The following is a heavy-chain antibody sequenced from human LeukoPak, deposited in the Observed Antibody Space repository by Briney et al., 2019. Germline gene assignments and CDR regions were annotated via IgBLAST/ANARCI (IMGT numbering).Heavy chain of an antibody. J-gene: IGHJ4*02. Sequence: GGSLKISFKGSGYHFSTSWIGWVRQMPGKGLEWMGVIYPGDSDTIYSPSFQGQVTLSADKSISTAYLQWNTLKASDTATYYCAKHPSGNSYLPLDCWGQGTLVTVSS. CDR2: IYPGDSDT. CDR1: GYHFSTSW. D-gene: IGHD1-26*01. CDR3: AKHPSGNSYLPLDC. V-gene: IGHV5-51*01.